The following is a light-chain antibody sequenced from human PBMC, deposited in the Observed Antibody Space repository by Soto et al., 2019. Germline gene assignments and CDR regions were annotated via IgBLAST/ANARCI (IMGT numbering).Light chain of an antibody. CDR2: AAS. V-gene: IGKV1-39*01. CDR1: QSINSC. J-gene: IGKJ4*01. Sequence: DIQMTQSPSSLSASVGDRVTISCRASQSINSCLNWYQQKPGKAPKLLIYAASSLQSGVPSRFSGGGSAADFTLTISSLQPEDFATYYCQQSYSSPLTFGGGTKVEIK. CDR3: QQSYSSPLT.